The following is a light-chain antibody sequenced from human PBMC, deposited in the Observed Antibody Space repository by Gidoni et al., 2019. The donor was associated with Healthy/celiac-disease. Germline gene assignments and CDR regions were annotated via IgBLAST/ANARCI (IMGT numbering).Light chain of an antibody. CDR3: QVWDSSSDHWV. CDR2: DDR. CDR1: NIGSKS. Sequence: SYVLTPPPSVSVAPRQTARITCGGNNIGSKSVHWYQQKPGQAPVLVVYDDRDRPSGIPERFSGSNSGNTATLTISRVEAGDEADYYCQVWDSSSDHWVFGGGTKLTVL. J-gene: IGLJ3*02. V-gene: IGLV3-21*02.